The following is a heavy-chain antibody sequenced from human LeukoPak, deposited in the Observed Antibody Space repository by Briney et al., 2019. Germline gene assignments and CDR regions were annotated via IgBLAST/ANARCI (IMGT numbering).Heavy chain of an antibody. CDR1: GDSISSYY. CDR3: ARGSFWTGGFYFDY. CDR2: IYTSGTI. Sequence: SETLSLTCTVSGDSISSYYWNWILQPAGKGLEGIGRIYTSGTINYNPSLKSRVTMSVDTSKNQFSLRLTSVTAADTAVYYCARGSFWTGGFYFDYWGQGTLVTVSS. V-gene: IGHV4-4*07. D-gene: IGHD3/OR15-3a*01. J-gene: IGHJ4*02.